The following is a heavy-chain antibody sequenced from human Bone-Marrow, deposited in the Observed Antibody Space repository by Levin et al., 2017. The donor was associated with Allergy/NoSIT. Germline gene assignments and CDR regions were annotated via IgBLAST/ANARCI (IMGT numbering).Heavy chain of an antibody. J-gene: IGHJ6*02. CDR2: ISSSSSYI. V-gene: IGHV3-21*01. D-gene: IGHD1-14*01. CDR3: ARATTGEFYYYYGMDV. CDR1: GFTFSSYA. Sequence: PGGSLRLSCAASGFTFSSYAMNWVRQAPGKGLEWVSLISSSSSYIYYADSVKGRFTISRDNAKNSLSLQVNSLRAEDTAVYYCARATTGEFYYYYGMDVWGQGTTVTVSS.